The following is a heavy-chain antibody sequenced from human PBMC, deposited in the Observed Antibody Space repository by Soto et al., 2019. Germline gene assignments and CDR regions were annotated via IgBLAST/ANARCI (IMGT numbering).Heavy chain of an antibody. V-gene: IGHV1-3*01. Sequence: ASVKVSCKASGYTFTSYAMHWVRQAPGQRLEWMGWIDAGNGNTKYSQKFQGRVTITRDTSASTAYMELSSLRSEDTAVYYCARTVDDYVWGSYRPYYFDYWGQGTLVTVS. CDR1: GYTFTSYA. CDR3: ARTVDDYVWGSYRPYYFDY. J-gene: IGHJ4*02. CDR2: IDAGNGNT. D-gene: IGHD3-16*02.